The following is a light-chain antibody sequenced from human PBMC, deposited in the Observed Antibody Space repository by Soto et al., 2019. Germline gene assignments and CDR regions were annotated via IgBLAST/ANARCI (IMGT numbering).Light chain of an antibody. J-gene: IGKJ2*01. CDR1: QGNNSF. CDR3: QQLNDRRFS. V-gene: IGKV1-9*01. CDR2: AAS. Sequence: IQLTQSPSSLSASVGDRVTISCRASQGNNSFVAWYQQKSGKAPKLLIYAASTLQSGFPSRFSGSGSGTDFTLTISSLQPEDFATYYCQQLNDRRFSFGQGTKLDIK.